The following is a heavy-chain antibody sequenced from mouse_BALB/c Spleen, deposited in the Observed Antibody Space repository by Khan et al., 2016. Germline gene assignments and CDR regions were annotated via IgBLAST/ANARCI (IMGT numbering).Heavy chain of an antibody. CDR1: GYAFTSSW. J-gene: IGHJ4*01. CDR2: IYPGDGDA. D-gene: IGHD3-1*01. V-gene: IGHV1-82*01. CDR3: ARQLGLFYGVDD. Sequence: QIQLVQSGPELVKPGASVKISCKTSGYAFTSSWINWVKQRPGQGLEWIGRIYPGDGDANYNGKFKDKATLTADKSSSTAYMQLSSLTSVDSAVYCCARQLGLFYGVDDWGQGTSVTVSS.